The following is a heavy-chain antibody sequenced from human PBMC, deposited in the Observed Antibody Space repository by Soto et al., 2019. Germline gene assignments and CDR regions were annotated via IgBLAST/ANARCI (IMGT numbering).Heavy chain of an antibody. CDR1: GGSITHYY. D-gene: IGHD1-26*01. CDR3: ARLGGSYAVPHFDY. J-gene: IGHJ4*02. V-gene: IGHV4-59*08. CDR2: IYYSGTTT. Sequence: QVQLQESGPGLVRPSETLSLTCTVSGGSITHYYWTWIRQPPGKGLEWMGYIYYSGTTTNYSPSLKGRVTLAVDTSKNHFSLKLSSVTAADTAVYYCARLGGSYAVPHFDYWGQGTLVTVSS.